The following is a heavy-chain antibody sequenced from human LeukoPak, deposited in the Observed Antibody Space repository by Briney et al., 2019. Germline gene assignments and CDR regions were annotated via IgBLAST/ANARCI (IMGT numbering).Heavy chain of an antibody. CDR2: IYYSGST. D-gene: IGHD3-10*01. V-gene: IGHV4-39*01. Sequence: SETLSLTCTVSGGSISSSSYYWGWIRQPPGKGLEWIGSIYYSGSTYYNPSLKSRVTISVDTSKNQFSLKLSSVTAADTAVYYCARHGMYYYGSGSYRPFDPWGQGTLVTVSS. CDR3: ARHGMYYYGSGSYRPFDP. CDR1: GGSISSSSYY. J-gene: IGHJ5*02.